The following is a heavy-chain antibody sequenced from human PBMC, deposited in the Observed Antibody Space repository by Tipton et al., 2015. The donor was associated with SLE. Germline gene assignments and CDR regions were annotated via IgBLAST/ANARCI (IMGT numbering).Heavy chain of an antibody. V-gene: IGHV1-69*05. CDR3: ARNLGGDGY. D-gene: IGHD3-10*01. CDR2: IIPILGTA. Sequence: QSGAEVKKPGSSVKVSCKASGGAFSSYAITWVRQAPGQGLEWMGGIIPILGTANYAQKFQGRVAMTRDTSITTAYMDLNSLRFDDTAIYYCARNLGGDGYWGQGTLVTVSS. J-gene: IGHJ4*02. CDR1: GGAFSSYA.